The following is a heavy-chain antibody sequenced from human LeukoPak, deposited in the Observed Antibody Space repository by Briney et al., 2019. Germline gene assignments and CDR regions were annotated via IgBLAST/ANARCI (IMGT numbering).Heavy chain of an antibody. CDR2: ISISSTI. J-gene: IGHJ4*02. Sequence: GGSLRLSCAASGFTFNSYHFNWVRQAPGKGLEWVSYISISSTIYYADSVKGRFTISRDDAENSVYLQMNSLRAEDTAVYYCARTHERDLDYWGQGTLVTVSS. CDR1: GFTFNSYH. CDR3: ARTHERDLDY. V-gene: IGHV3-48*01.